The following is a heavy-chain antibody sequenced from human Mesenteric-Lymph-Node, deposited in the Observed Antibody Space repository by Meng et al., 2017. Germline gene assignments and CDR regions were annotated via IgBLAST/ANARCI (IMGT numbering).Heavy chain of an antibody. J-gene: IGHJ6*02. CDR3: ARARRDYGMDV. Sequence: GSLRLSCAVYGGSFSGYYWSWIRQPPGKGLEWIGEINHSGSTNYNPSLKSRVTISVDTSKNQFSLKLSSVTAADTAVYYCARARRDYGMDVWGQGTTVTVSS. CDR1: GGSFSGYY. CDR2: INHSGST. V-gene: IGHV4-34*01.